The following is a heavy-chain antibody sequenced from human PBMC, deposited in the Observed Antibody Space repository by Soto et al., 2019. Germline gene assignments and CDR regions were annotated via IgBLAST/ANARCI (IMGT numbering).Heavy chain of an antibody. CDR3: GNNRGSGCYTNGNFDV. J-gene: IGHJ2*01. V-gene: IGHV3-23*01. D-gene: IGHD1-26*01. Sequence: EVQVLESGGGLVQPGGSVRLSCAASGFPFSSYAMSWVRQAPGKGLEWVSTIHGGGDYTHYTDSVKGRFTISRDNSRNTLYMQMNSVSVEDRGVYYWGNNRGSGCYTNGNFDVWGRGTLVTVSS. CDR2: IHGGGDYT. CDR1: GFPFSSYA.